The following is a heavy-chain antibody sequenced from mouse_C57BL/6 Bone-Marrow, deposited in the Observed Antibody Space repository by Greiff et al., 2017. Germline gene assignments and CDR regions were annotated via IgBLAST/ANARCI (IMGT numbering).Heavy chain of an antibody. J-gene: IGHJ4*01. CDR1: GYSITSGYY. CDR2: ISYDGSN. V-gene: IGHV3-6*01. Sequence: EVQLQQSGPGLVKPSQSLSLTCSVTGYSITSGYYWNWIRQFPGNKLEWMGYISYDGSNNYNPSLKNRISITRDTSKNQFFLKLNSVTTEDTATXYCARIYSNYVHYAMDYWGQGTSVTVSS. D-gene: IGHD2-5*01. CDR3: ARIYSNYVHYAMDY.